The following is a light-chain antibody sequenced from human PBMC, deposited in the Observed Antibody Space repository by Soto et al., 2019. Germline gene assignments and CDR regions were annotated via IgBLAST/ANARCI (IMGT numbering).Light chain of an antibody. J-gene: IGLJ3*02. Sequence: QSALTQPRSVSGSPGQSVTISCTGTSSDVGGYNYVSWYQQHPGKAPKLMIYDVSKRPSGVPDRFSGSKSGNTASLTISGLQAGDEADYYCCPYAGSYTLGWVFGGGTKLTVL. CDR3: CPYAGSYTLGWV. V-gene: IGLV2-11*01. CDR2: DVS. CDR1: SSDVGGYNY.